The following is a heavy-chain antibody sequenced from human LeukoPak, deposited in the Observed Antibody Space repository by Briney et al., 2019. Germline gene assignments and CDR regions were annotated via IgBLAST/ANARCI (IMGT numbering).Heavy chain of an antibody. J-gene: IGHJ4*02. Sequence: SETLSLTCTVSGGSISSYYWSWIRQPPGEGLEWIGYIYYSGSTNYNPSLKSRVTISVDTSKNQFSLKLSSVTAADTAVYYCARHLVGAPYVVFDYWGQGTLVTVSS. V-gene: IGHV4-59*08. CDR1: GGSISSYY. CDR3: ARHLVGAPYVVFDY. D-gene: IGHD1-26*01. CDR2: IYYSGST.